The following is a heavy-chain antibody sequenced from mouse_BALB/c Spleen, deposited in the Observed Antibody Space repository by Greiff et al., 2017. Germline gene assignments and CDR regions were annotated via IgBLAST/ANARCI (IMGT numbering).Heavy chain of an antibody. CDR1: GFTFSSFG. J-gene: IGHJ2*01. D-gene: IGHD1-1*01. Sequence: VESGGGLVQPGGSRKLSCAASGFTFSSFGMHWVRQAPEKGLEWVAYISSGSSTIYYADTVKGRFTISRDNPKNTLFLQMTSLRSEDTAMYYCARGTTVFDYWGQGTTLTVSS. CDR3: ARGTTVFDY. V-gene: IGHV5-17*02. CDR2: ISSGSSTI.